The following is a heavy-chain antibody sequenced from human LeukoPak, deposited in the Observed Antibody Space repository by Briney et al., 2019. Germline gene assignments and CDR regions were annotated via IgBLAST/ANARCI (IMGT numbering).Heavy chain of an antibody. CDR1: GYTFTSYG. CDR2: INPNSGGT. J-gene: IGHJ4*02. CDR3: ARNIAAAGTRGDY. V-gene: IGHV1-2*02. D-gene: IGHD6-13*01. Sequence: GASVKVSCKASGYTFTSYGISWVRQAPGQGLEWMGWINPNSGGTNYAQKFQGRVTMTRDTSISTAHMELSRLRSDDTAVYYCARNIAAAGTRGDYWGQGTLVTVSS.